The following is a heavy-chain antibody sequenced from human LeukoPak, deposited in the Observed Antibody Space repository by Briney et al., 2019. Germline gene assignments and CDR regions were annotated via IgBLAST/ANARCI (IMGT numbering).Heavy chain of an antibody. J-gene: IGHJ4*02. D-gene: IGHD6-13*01. CDR1: GFTFDDYA. CDR2: ISWNSGSI. V-gene: IGHV3-9*01. Sequence: PGRSLRLSCAASGFTFDDYAMHWVRQAPGKGLEWVSAISWNSGSIGYADSVKGRFTISRENAKNSLYLQMNSLRADDTALYYCAKGRAAADTPYHFDYWGQGTLVTVSS. CDR3: AKGRAAADTPYHFDY.